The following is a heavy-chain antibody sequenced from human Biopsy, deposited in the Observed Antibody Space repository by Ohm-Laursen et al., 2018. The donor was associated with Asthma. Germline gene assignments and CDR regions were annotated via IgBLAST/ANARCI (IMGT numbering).Heavy chain of an antibody. V-gene: IGHV4-34*01. J-gene: IGHJ6*02. CDR2: INHSGST. Sequence: LSLTCAVYGGSFSGYYWSWIRQPPGKGLEWIGEINHSGSTNYNPSLKSRVTISVDTSKNQFSLKLSSVTAADTAVYYCARVVGGYCSSTSCYGGYYYGMDVWGQGTTVTVSS. CDR1: GGSFSGYY. CDR3: ARVVGGYCSSTSCYGGYYYGMDV. D-gene: IGHD2-2*01.